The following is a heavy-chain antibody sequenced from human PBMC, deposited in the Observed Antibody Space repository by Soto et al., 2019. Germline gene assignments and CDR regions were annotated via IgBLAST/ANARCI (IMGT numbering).Heavy chain of an antibody. D-gene: IGHD3-22*01. CDR3: ARYPPFDRSGYYAWFDP. Sequence: QVQLVQSGAEVKKPGASVKVSCKASGYTFTSYGISWVRQAPGQGLEWMGWISAYNGKTNYAQRLQGRVTMTTDTSTNTADMELRSLRSADTAVYYCARYPPFDRSGYYAWFDPWGQGTLVTVSS. V-gene: IGHV1-18*01. J-gene: IGHJ5*02. CDR2: ISAYNGKT. CDR1: GYTFTSYG.